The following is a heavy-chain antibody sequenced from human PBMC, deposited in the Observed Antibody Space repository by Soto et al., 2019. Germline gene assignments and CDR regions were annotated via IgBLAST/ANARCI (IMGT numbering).Heavy chain of an antibody. J-gene: IGHJ4*02. D-gene: IGHD3-10*01. V-gene: IGHV1-2*02. CDR3: ARGDYGTGSYPFPYFDY. Sequence: HEHLVQSGAEVKRPGASVKVSCKASGYSFTGYYIHWVRQAPGQGLEWMGWINPDSGATNYAQNFQGRVTLTSDTSISTASMDLTSLTSDDTAVYYCARGDYGTGSYPFPYFDYWGQGTLVIVSS. CDR2: INPDSGAT. CDR1: GYSFTGYY.